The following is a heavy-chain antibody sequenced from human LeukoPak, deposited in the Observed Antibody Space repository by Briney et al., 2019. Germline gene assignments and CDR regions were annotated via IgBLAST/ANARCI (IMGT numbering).Heavy chain of an antibody. Sequence: SEALSHTCTVSGGSISSSSYYWGWIRQPPGKGLEWIGSIYYSGSTYYNPSLKSRVTISVDTSKNQFSLKLSSVTAADTAVYYCARDYPFDYWGQGTLVTVSS. V-gene: IGHV4-39*07. J-gene: IGHJ4*02. CDR2: IYYSGST. CDR3: ARDYPFDY. CDR1: GGSISSSSYY.